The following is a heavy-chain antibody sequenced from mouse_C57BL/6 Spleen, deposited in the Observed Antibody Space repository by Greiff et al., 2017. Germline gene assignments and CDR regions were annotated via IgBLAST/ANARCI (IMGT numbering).Heavy chain of an antibody. CDR2: INPSSGST. V-gene: IGHV1-26*01. CDR3: ERNWDFDY. Sequence: VQLQQSGAELVKPGASVKLSCKASGYTFTDYYMNWVKQSHGKSLEWIGDINPSSGSTSYNEKFKGKATLTVDKSSSTAYMQLRSLTSEDSAIYYCERNWDFDYWGRGTTHTVSS. J-gene: IGHJ2*01. CDR1: GYTFTDYY. D-gene: IGHD4-1*01.